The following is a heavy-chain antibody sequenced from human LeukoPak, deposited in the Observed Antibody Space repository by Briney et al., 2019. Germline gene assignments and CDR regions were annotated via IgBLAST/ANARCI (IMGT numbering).Heavy chain of an antibody. CDR1: GYTFTSYY. CDR3: ATRQPDCSGGSCYPKWFDP. D-gene: IGHD2-15*01. Sequence: GASVKVSCKASGYTFTSYYMHWVRQAPGQGLEWMGIINPSGGSTSYAQKFQGRVTMTRDTSTSTVYMELSSLRSEDTAVYYCATRQPDCSGGSCYPKWFDPWGQGTLVTVSS. CDR2: INPSGGST. V-gene: IGHV1-46*01. J-gene: IGHJ5*02.